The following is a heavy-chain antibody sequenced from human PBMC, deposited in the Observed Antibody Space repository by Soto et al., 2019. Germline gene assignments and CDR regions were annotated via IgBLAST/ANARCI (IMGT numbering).Heavy chain of an antibody. CDR3: ARGRHYGSGKGWFDP. D-gene: IGHD3-10*01. V-gene: IGHV6-1*01. CDR2: TYYRSKWYN. J-gene: IGHJ5*02. CDR1: GNSVSIDSAA. Sequence: SQTLALTCAISGNSVSIDSAAWNWIRQSPSNGLEWLGRTYYRSKWYNDYAVSVKSRITINPDTSKNQFSLQLNSVTPEDTAVYYCARGRHYGSGKGWFDPWGQGTLVTVSS.